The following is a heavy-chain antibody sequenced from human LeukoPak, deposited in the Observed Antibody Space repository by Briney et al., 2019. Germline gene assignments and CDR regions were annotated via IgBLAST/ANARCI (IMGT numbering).Heavy chain of an antibody. D-gene: IGHD3-22*01. Sequence: PSETLSLTCTVSGGSISSYYWSWIRQPPGKGLEWIGEINHSGSTNYNPSLKSRVTISVDTSKNQFSLKLSSVTAADTAVYYCAREQGISSSGYYYYYYYMDVWGKGTTVTISS. J-gene: IGHJ6*03. CDR1: GGSISSYY. CDR3: AREQGISSSGYYYYYYYMDV. V-gene: IGHV4-34*01. CDR2: INHSGST.